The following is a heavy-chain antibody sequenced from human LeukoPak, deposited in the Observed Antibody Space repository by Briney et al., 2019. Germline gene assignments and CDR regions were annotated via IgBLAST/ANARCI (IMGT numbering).Heavy chain of an antibody. Sequence: RASVKVSCKASGYTFTSYDINWVRQATGQGLEWMGWMNPNSGNTGYAQKFQGRVTMTRNTSISTAYMELSSLRSEDTAVYYCARDRRYSGYVGDYWGQGTLVTVSS. V-gene: IGHV1-8*01. CDR2: MNPNSGNT. D-gene: IGHD5-12*01. CDR3: ARDRRYSGYVGDY. CDR1: GYTFTSYD. J-gene: IGHJ4*02.